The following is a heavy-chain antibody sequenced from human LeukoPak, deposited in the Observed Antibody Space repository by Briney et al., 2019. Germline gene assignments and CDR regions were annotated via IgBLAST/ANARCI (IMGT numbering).Heavy chain of an antibody. V-gene: IGHV3-48*01. CDR1: GFIFSRDS. Sequence: GSLKLSCAASGFIFSRDSMNWVRQAPGKGLEWVSYINGGGSPILYADSVRGRFTISRDNAKNSLYLQMNSLRAEDTAVYYYAREAGYSSSWYNYWGQGTLVTVSS. CDR2: INGGGSPI. CDR3: AREAGYSSSWYNY. J-gene: IGHJ4*02. D-gene: IGHD6-13*01.